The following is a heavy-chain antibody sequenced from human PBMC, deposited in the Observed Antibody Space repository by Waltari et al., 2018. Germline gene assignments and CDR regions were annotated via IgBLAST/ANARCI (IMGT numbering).Heavy chain of an antibody. J-gene: IGHJ4*02. CDR3: IRENIAAAGLES. Sequence: EVQLVESGGGLVQPGGSLRLSCVASGFIFSSYWMDWGRPAPGKGLVWVSRINYDGSSTTYADSVKGRFTISRDNAKNTLYLHMSSLGAEDTAVYYCIRENIAAAGLESWGQGTLVTVSS. CDR1: GFIFSSYW. V-gene: IGHV3-74*01. D-gene: IGHD6-13*01. CDR2: INYDGSST.